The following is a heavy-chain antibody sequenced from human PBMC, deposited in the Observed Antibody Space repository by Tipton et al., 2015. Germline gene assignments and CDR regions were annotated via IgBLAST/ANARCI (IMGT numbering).Heavy chain of an antibody. CDR2: IFLPGST. CDR1: GGSVSSGFYC. Sequence: TLSLTCSVSGGSVSSGFYCWTWIRQTPAKGLEWIGYIFLPGSTNFNPSLRSRVTISVDTSENQFSLELMSVTAADTGVYFCARGQDETTSGEYFTHWGQGTLVTVSS. V-gene: IGHV4-61*01. D-gene: IGHD2/OR15-2a*01. CDR3: ARGQDETTSGEYFTH. J-gene: IGHJ1*01.